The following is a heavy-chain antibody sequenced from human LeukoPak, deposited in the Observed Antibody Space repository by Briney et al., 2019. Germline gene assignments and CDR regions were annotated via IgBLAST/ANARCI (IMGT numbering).Heavy chain of an antibody. CDR2: IRYDGSNK. J-gene: IGHJ3*02. V-gene: IGHV3-30*02. Sequence: GGSLRLSCAASGFTFSSYGMHWVRQAPGKGLEWVAFIRYDGSNKYYADSVKGRFTISRDNSKNTLYLQMNSLRAEDTAVYYCARDPNDSSGYYLDAFDIWGQGTMVTVSS. D-gene: IGHD3-22*01. CDR3: ARDPNDSSGYYLDAFDI. CDR1: GFTFSSYG.